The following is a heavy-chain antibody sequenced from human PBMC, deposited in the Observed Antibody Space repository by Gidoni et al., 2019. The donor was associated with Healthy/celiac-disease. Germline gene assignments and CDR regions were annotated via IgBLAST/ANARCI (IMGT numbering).Heavy chain of an antibody. V-gene: IGHV1-2*02. CDR2: INPNSGGT. CDR1: GDTFTGYY. CDR3: ASSTVQVPYYYGMDV. Sequence: QVQLVQSGAEVKKHGASVSVYCKDAGDTFTGYYMHWVRQAPGQGLEWMGWINPNSGGTNYAQKFQGRVTMTRETSISTAYMELSRLRSDDTAVYYCASSTVQVPYYYGMDVWGQGTTVTVSS. D-gene: IGHD4-4*01. J-gene: IGHJ6*02.